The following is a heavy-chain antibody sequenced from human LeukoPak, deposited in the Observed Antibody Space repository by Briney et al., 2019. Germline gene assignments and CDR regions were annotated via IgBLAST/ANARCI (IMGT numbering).Heavy chain of an antibody. CDR3: ARETADLGRSLDS. CDR2: IYASGIT. Sequence: SETLSLTCTVSGGSISSYFWSWIRQPAAKGLEWIGRIYASGITNSNPSLKSRVTMSLDTSKNQFSLNLTSVTAADTAVYFCARETADLGRSLDSWGQGALVTVSS. J-gene: IGHJ4*02. CDR1: GGSISSYF. V-gene: IGHV4-4*07. D-gene: IGHD1-26*01.